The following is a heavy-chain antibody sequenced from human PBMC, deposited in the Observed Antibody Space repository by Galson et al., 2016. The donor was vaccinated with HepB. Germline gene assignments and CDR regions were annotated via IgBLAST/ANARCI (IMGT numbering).Heavy chain of an antibody. V-gene: IGHV3-21*01. CDR1: GFTFSNYN. CDR3: ASGYSYGYFYY. J-gene: IGHJ4*02. D-gene: IGHD5-18*01. Sequence: SLRLSCAASGFTFSNYNMNWVRQAPGKGLEWVSSISSSSSYIYYADSVKGRFTISRDNAKNSLYLQMNSLRAEDAAVYYCASGYSYGYFYYWGQGTLVTVSS. CDR2: ISSSSSYI.